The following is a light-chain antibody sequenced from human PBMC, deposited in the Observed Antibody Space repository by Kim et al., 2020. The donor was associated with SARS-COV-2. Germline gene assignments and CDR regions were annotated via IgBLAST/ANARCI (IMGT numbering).Light chain of an antibody. CDR3: QRTYSNPPT. V-gene: IGKV1-39*01. CDR1: QNIRTY. CDR2: AAS. Sequence: IQMTQSPSSLSASIGDRVTITCRTSQNIRTYLNWYQQRPGKAPKLLIYAASSLQSEVPSRFSGGGSGTDFTLTIASLQADDFATYYCQRTYSNPPTFGGGTKVDIK. J-gene: IGKJ4*01.